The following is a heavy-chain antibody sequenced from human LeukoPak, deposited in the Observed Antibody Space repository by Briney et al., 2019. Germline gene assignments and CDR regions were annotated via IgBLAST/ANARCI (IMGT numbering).Heavy chain of an antibody. CDR3: ARNTLYDSSGYPLYYYYYMDV. V-gene: IGHV1-69*13. CDR2: IIPIFGTA. Sequence: SVKVSCKASGGTFSSYAISRVRQAPGQGLEWMGGIIPIFGTANYAQKFQGRVTITADESTSTAYMELSSLRSEDTAVYYCARNTLYDSSGYPLYYYYYMDVWGKGTTVTVSS. D-gene: IGHD3-22*01. CDR1: GGTFSSYA. J-gene: IGHJ6*03.